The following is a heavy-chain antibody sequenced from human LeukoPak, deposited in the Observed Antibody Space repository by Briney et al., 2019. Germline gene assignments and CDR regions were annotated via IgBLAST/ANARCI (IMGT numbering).Heavy chain of an antibody. V-gene: IGHV1-46*01. D-gene: IGHD3-22*01. CDR3: AREQGYYDSSGYYYFQY. J-gene: IGHJ4*02. Sequence: ASVNVSCKASVYPFTNYYIHWVRQAPGQGLEWMGIIKPSGGITNYAENFRGRVTMTRDTSTSTVYMELTSLRSEDTAMYFCAREQGYYDSSGYYYFQYWGQGTLVTVSS. CDR1: VYPFTNYY. CDR2: IKPSGGIT.